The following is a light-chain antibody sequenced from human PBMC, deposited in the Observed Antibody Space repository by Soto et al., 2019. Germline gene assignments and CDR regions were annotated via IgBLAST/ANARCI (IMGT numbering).Light chain of an antibody. CDR1: STDIGDYNF. CDR3: SSYKNTTTQIL. Sequence: QSVLTQPASVSGSPGQSITISCTGTSTDIGDYNFVSWYQQQPDKAPKLIIYDVSDRPSGVSTRFSGSKSGNTASLTISGLQAADEADYNCSSYKNTTTQILFGGGTKLTVL. CDR2: DVS. V-gene: IGLV2-14*03. J-gene: IGLJ2*01.